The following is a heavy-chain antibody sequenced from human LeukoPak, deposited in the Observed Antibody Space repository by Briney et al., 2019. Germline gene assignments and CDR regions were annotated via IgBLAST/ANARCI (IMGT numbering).Heavy chain of an antibody. CDR1: GGSISSGGYY. CDR3: ARIAVAGKGDPWANF. D-gene: IGHD6-19*01. CDR2: IYYSGST. Sequence: PSETLSLTCTVSGGSISSGGYYWSWIRQPPGKGLEWIGSIYYSGSTYYNPSLKSRVTISVDTSKNQFSLKLSSVTAADTAVYYCARIAVAGKGDPWANFWGQGTLVTVSS. J-gene: IGHJ4*02. V-gene: IGHV4-39*01.